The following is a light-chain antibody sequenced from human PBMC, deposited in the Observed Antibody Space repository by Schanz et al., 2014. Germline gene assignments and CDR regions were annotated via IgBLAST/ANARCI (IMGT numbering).Light chain of an antibody. V-gene: IGKV3-15*01. CDR3: QQYGSSALT. CDR1: QSVSSN. J-gene: IGKJ4*01. CDR2: GAS. Sequence: EIVMTQSPATLSVSPGERATLSCRASQSVSSNLAWYQQKPGQAPRLLIYGASTRATGNPARFSGSGSGTDFTLTISRLDPEDFAVYYCQQYGSSALTFGGGTKVEIK.